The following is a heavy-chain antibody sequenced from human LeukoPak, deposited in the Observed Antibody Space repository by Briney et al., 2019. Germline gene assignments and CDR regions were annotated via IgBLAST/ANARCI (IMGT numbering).Heavy chain of an antibody. CDR3: ARLRVYCTNGVCKNGYYFDY. CDR1: GYTFTGYY. Sequence: GASVKVSCKASGYTFTGYYMHWVRQAPGQGLEWMGWINPNSGGTNYAQKFQGRVTMTRDTSISTAYMELSRLRSDDMAVYYCARLRVYCTNGVCKNGYYFDYWGQGTLVTVSS. J-gene: IGHJ4*02. CDR2: INPNSGGT. D-gene: IGHD2-8*01. V-gene: IGHV1-2*02.